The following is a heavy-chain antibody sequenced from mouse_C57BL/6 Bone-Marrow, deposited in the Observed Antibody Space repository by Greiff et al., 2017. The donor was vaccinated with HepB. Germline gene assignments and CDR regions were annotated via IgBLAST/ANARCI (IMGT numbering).Heavy chain of an antibody. J-gene: IGHJ3*01. CDR3: ARGLRRGFAY. V-gene: IGHV3-6*01. CDR1: GYSITSGYY. CDR2: ISYDGSN. D-gene: IGHD2-4*01. Sequence: EVKLMESGPGLVKPSQSLSLTCSVTGYSITSGYYWNWIRQFPGNKLEWMGYISYDGSNNYNPSLKNRISITRDTSKNQFFLKLNSVTTEDTATYYCARGLRRGFAYWGQGTLVTVSA.